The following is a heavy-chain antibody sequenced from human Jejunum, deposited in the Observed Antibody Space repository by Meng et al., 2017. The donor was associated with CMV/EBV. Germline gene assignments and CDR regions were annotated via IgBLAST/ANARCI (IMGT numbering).Heavy chain of an antibody. V-gene: IGHV4-59*01. J-gene: IGHJ5*02. CDR3: ATTLYPKPFLNHFDP. D-gene: IGHD2/OR15-2a*01. Sequence: SGGSITSYYVSWIRQPPGKGLEWIRYRYYRETAYYSPSLRSRVTISADTTTNQFSLRLTSVTPADAAVYFCATTLYPKPFLNHFDPWGQGTLVTVSS. CDR1: GGSITSYY. CDR2: RYYRETA.